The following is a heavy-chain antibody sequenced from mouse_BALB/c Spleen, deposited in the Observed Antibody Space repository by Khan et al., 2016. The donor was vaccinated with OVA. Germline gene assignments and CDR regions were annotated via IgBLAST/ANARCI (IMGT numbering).Heavy chain of an antibody. J-gene: IGHJ2*01. CDR2: IDSNGGST. V-gene: IGHV5-6-3*01. CDR1: RFTISSYG. D-gene: IGHD2-12*01. CDR3: ARSAI. Sequence: EVQLVESGGGIVQPGGSVKLSCAASRFTISSYGMSSVRQTPDKRLELIATIDSNGGSTDYPHSVKRRFTFTGDNATNAVYLQMRSLTSEDTAMYYCARSAIWGQGTTLTVSS.